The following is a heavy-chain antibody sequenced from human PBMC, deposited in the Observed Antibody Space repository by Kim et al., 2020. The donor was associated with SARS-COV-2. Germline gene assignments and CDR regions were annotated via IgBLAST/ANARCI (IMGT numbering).Heavy chain of an antibody. CDR1: GFTFSSYA. CDR3: AGGVDSNYYFDY. D-gene: IGHD4-4*01. CDR2: ISYDGSNK. J-gene: IGHJ4*02. V-gene: IGHV3-30-3*01. Sequence: GGSLRLSCAASGFTFSSYAMHWVRQAPGKGLEWVAVISYDGSNKYYADSVKGRFTISRDNSKNTLYLQMNSLRAEDTAVYYCAGGVDSNYYFDYWGQGTLVTGSS.